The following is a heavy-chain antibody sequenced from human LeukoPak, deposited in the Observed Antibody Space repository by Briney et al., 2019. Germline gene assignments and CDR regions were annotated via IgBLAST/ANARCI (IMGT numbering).Heavy chain of an antibody. CDR1: GFTFSSNW. D-gene: IGHD3-16*01. V-gene: IGHV3-7*01. CDR2: IKQDGSDK. J-gene: IGHJ4*02. Sequence: GGSLRLSCAASGFTFSSNWMSWVRQAPGKGLEWVANIKQDGSDKYYVDSVKGRFTISRDNAKNSLYLQMNSLRAEDTAVYYCARDQREITFGGVIMVPFDYWGQGTLVTVSS. CDR3: ARDQREITFGGVIMVPFDY.